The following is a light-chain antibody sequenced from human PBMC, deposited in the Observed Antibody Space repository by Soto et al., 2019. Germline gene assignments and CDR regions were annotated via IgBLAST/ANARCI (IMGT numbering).Light chain of an antibody. CDR2: DAS. V-gene: IGKV3-11*01. CDR3: QRRSNWPRT. CDR1: QSVNTY. Sequence: EIVLTQSPATLSLSPGERATLSCRASQSVNTYLVWYQQKPGQAPRLLIYDASNRATGIPARFSGSGSGTDFTLTISSLGPEDFAVYYCQRRSNWPRTFGQGTKVDIK. J-gene: IGKJ1*01.